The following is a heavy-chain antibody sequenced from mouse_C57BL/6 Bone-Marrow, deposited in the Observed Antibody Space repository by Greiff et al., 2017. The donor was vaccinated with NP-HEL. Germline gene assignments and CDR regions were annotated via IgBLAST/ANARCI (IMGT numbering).Heavy chain of an antibody. J-gene: IGHJ2*01. D-gene: IGHD4-1*01. CDR2: IYPGDGDT. CDR3: ASLGRWYYFDY. Sequence: QVQLQQSGPELVKPGASVKISCTASGYAFSSSWLNWVKQRPGPGLEWIGRIYPGDGDTNSNGKFKGKATLTADKSSSTAYMQLSSLTSKDSAVYFCASLGRWYYFDYWGQGTTLTVSS. CDR1: GYAFSSSW. V-gene: IGHV1-82*01.